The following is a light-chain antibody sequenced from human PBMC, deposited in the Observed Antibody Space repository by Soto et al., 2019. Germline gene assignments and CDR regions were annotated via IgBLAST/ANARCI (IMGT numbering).Light chain of an antibody. CDR2: LGS. J-gene: IGKJ2*01. CDR3: MQALQSPRT. Sequence: DVVMTQSPLSLPVTPGEPASISCNSSQRLLHSNGFNYLDWYLQRQGQSPQLLIYLGSNRASGVPDRFSGSGSGTDFTFKISRVEAEDVGVYYCMQALQSPRTFGQGAKLEIK. V-gene: IGKV2-28*01. CDR1: QRLLHSNGFNY.